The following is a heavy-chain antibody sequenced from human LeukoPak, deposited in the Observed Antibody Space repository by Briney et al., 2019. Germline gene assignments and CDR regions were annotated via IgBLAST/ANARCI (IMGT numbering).Heavy chain of an antibody. CDR2: MNPNSGNT. D-gene: IGHD2-2*01. V-gene: IGHV1-8*01. J-gene: IGHJ4*02. CDR1: GYTFTSYD. CDR3: ARGDLSYCSSTSCQPLDY. Sequence: ASVKVSCKASGYTFTSYDINWVRQATGQGLEWMGWMNPNSGNTGYAQKFQGRVTMTRNTSISTAYMELSSLRSEDTAVYYCARGDLSYCSSTSCQPLDYWGQGTLVTVSS.